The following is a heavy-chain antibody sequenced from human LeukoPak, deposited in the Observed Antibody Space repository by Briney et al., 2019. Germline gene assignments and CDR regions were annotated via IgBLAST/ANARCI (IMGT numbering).Heavy chain of an antibody. CDR3: ARGVSLGEVRDSEWFDP. J-gene: IGHJ5*02. CDR1: GGSISSGDSS. V-gene: IGHV4-30-2*01. Sequence: SETLSLTCGVSGGSISSGDSSWSWSRQPPAKGLGWIGSIYYRQSTSYNPSRKSRVTISVDRSKNQFSLKLSSVAAADTAVYYCARGVSLGEVRDSEWFDPWGQGTLVTVSS. CDR2: IYYRQST. D-gene: IGHD3-16*01.